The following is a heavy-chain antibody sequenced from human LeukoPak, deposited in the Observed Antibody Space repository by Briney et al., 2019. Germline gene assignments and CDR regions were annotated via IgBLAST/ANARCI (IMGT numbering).Heavy chain of an antibody. D-gene: IGHD1-26*01. J-gene: IGHJ5*02. V-gene: IGHV1-2*02. CDR1: GYTFTGYY. Sequence: GASVKVSCKASGYTFTGYYMHWVRQGPGQGLEWMGWINPNSGGTNYAQKFQGRVTMTRDTSISTAYMELSRLRSDDTAVYYCARGSKELRGWFDPWGQGTLVTVSS. CDR3: ARGSKELRGWFDP. CDR2: INPNSGGT.